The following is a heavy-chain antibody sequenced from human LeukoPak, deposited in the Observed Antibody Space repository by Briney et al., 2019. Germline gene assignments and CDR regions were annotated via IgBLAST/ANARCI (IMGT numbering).Heavy chain of an antibody. J-gene: IGHJ4*02. CDR1: GYSISSGYY. D-gene: IGHD5-24*01. Sequence: SETLSLTCTVSGYSISSGYYWGWIRQPPGKGLEWIGSIYHSGRTFYNPSLKSRVTISVDTSKNQFSLKLTSVTAADTAVYYCARLHLPATRFDYWGQGTLVTVSS. CDR3: ARLHLPATRFDY. V-gene: IGHV4-38-2*02. CDR2: IYHSGRT.